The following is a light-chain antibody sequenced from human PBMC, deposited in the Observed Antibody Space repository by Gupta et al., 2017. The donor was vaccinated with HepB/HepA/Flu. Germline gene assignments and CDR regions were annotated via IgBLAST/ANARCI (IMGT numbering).Light chain of an antibody. J-gene: IGKJ1*01. CDR3: QQNYTVPWT. CDR1: QSISNY. CDR2: CAS. V-gene: IGKV1-39*01. Sequence: DIQMTQSPSSLSSFVGDRVTITCRASQSISNYLNWYQQKPGKAPKLLIYCASSLQSGVPSRFSGSGSGTDFTLTISSLQPEDFAIYSCQQNYTVPWTFGQGTKVEIK.